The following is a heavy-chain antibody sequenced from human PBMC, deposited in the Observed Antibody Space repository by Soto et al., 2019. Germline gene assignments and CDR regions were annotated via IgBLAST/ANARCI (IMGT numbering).Heavy chain of an antibody. Sequence: QVQLQESGPGLVKPSGTLSLTCAVSSGSISSSNWWSWVRQPPGKGLEWIGEIYHSGSTNYNPSLKSRVTISVDQSKNQFPLKVSSVTAADTGVYYCARGGMRVAGTAYYMDVWGKGTTVTVSS. CDR1: SGSISSSNW. J-gene: IGHJ6*03. CDR3: ARGGMRVAGTAYYMDV. V-gene: IGHV4-4*02. CDR2: IYHSGST. D-gene: IGHD6-19*01.